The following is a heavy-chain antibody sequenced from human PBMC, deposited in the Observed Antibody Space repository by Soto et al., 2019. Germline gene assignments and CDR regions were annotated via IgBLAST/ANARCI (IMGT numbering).Heavy chain of an antibody. CDR3: ARQVYTVGTPIDL. CDR2: ISGKNANI. J-gene: IGHJ5*02. CDR1: GFTFSAYS. D-gene: IGHD4-17*01. Sequence: EVQLVESGGGLVQPGGSLRLSCVASGFTFSAYSMNWVRQAPGKGPEWLSYISGKNANIYYADSVRGRFTISRDNAKSSLFLQMDSLRDEDTAVYYCARQVYTVGTPIDLWGQGTVVTVSS. V-gene: IGHV3-48*02.